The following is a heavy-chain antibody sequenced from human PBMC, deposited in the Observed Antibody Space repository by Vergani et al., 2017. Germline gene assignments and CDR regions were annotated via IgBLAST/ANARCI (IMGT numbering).Heavy chain of an antibody. Sequence: QVQLQESGPGLVKPSQTLSLTCTVSGGSINSHNYYWSWIRQPAGKGLEWIGRIHTSGSTNYNPSLKSRVTMSEDTSKTQFSLNLTSVTAADTAVYFCARDAGYSSSPNWRLGCYYYMDVWGKGTTVTVSS. CDR1: GGSINSHNYY. J-gene: IGHJ6*03. CDR2: IHTSGST. CDR3: ARDAGYSSSPNWRLGCYYYMDV. D-gene: IGHD6-6*01. V-gene: IGHV4-61*02.